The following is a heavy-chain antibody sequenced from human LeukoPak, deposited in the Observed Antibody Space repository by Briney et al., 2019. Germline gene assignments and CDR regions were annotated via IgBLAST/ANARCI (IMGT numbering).Heavy chain of an antibody. D-gene: IGHD2-2*02. J-gene: IGHJ6*02. CDR3: ARQYCSSTSCYSNYYYGMDV. CDR2: MNPNSGNT. Sequence: ASVKVSCKASGYTFTSYDINWVRQATGQGLEWMGWMNPNSGNTGYAQKFQGRVTMTRNTSISTAYVELSSLRSEDTAVYYCARQYCSSTSCYSNYYYGMDVWGQGTTVTVSS. CDR1: GYTFTSYD. V-gene: IGHV1-8*01.